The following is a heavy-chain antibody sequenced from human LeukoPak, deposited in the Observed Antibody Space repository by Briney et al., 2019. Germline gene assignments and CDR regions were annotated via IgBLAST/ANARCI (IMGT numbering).Heavy chain of an antibody. CDR1: GGSISSGDYY. D-gene: IGHD3-10*01. Sequence: SQTLSLTCTVSGGSISSGDYYWSWIRQPPGKGLEWIGYIYYSGSTYYNPSLKSRVTISVDTSKSQFSLKLSPVTAADTAVYYCARGRFGVKGAFDIWGQGTMVTVSS. J-gene: IGHJ3*02. CDR3: ARGRFGVKGAFDI. V-gene: IGHV4-30-4*01. CDR2: IYYSGST.